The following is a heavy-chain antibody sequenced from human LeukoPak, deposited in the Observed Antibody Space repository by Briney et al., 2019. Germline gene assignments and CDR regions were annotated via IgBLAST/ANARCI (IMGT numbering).Heavy chain of an antibody. J-gene: IGHJ2*01. D-gene: IGHD3-22*01. V-gene: IGHV4-59*01. CDR1: GGSISSYY. CDR2: IYYSGST. CDR3: ARRRNYDSSGYYYRGYWYFDL. Sequence: SETLSLTRTVSGGSISSYYWSWIRQPPGKGLEWIGYIYYSGSTNYNPSLKSRVTISVDTSKNQFSLKLSSVTAADTAAYYCARRRNYDSSGYYYRGYWYFDLWGRGTLVTVSS.